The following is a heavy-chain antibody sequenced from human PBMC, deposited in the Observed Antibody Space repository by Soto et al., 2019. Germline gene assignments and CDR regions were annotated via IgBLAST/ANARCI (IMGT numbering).Heavy chain of an antibody. CDR2: ISSSGSTI. J-gene: IGHJ4*02. D-gene: IGHD6-19*01. Sequence: PGGSLSLSCAASGFTFSDYYMSWIRQAPGKGLEWVSYISSSGSTIYYADSVKGRFTISRDNAKNSLYLQMNSLRAEDTAVYYCARDPNSSGWPDYFDYWGQGTLVTVSS. CDR3: ARDPNSSGWPDYFDY. V-gene: IGHV3-11*01. CDR1: GFTFSDYY.